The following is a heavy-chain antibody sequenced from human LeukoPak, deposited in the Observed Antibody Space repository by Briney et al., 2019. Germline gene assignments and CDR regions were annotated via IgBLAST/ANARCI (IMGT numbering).Heavy chain of an antibody. CDR1: GGTFSSYA. Sequence: SVKVSCKASGGTFSSYAISWVRQTPGQGLEWMGGIIPIFGTANYAQKFQGRVTITADESTSTAYMELSSLRSEDTAVYYCARESGRCSSRSPYGMDVWGKGTTVTVSS. CDR2: IIPIFGTA. D-gene: IGHD6-13*01. J-gene: IGHJ6*04. CDR3: ARESGRCSSRSPYGMDV. V-gene: IGHV1-69*01.